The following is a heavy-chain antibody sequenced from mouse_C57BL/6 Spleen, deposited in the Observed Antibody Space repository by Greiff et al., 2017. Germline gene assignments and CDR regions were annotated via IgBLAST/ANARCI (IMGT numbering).Heavy chain of an antibody. CDR2: IDPSDSYT. CDR3: ARDYYGSSYDYFDY. J-gene: IGHJ2*01. V-gene: IGHV1-69*01. D-gene: IGHD1-1*01. Sequence: VQLQQPGAELVMPGASVKLSCKASGYTFTSYWMHWVKQRPGQGLEWIGEIDPSDSYTNYNQKFKGKSTLTVDKSSSTAYTQLSSLTSEDSAVYYCARDYYGSSYDYFDYWGQGTTLTVSS. CDR1: GYTFTSYW.